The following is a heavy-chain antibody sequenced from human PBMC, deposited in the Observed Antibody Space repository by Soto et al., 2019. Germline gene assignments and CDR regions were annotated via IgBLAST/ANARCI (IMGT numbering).Heavy chain of an antibody. D-gene: IGHD2-15*01. CDR2: IGESGTPT. J-gene: IGHJ5*02. CDR3: ARDLVAGSFAWFDP. V-gene: IGHV3-23*01. CDR1: GFTFSSYA. Sequence: PGGSLRLSCAASGFTFSSYAMKWVRQAPGKGLEWVSLIGESGTPTYYADSVKGRFTISRDNSGNTLFLEMYSLRAEDTAVYYCARDLVAGSFAWFDPWGQGTLVTVSS.